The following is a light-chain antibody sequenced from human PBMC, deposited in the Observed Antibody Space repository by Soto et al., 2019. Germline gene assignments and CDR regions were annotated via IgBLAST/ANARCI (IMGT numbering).Light chain of an antibody. CDR1: RDVGSD. J-gene: IGKJ5*01. CDR2: AAS. CDR3: HQRQYWPPIT. Sequence: QMTQSPSSLSASVGEKIIITCRASRDVGSDVSWYQQKPGQAPKLLIYAASNLYTGVPSRFSGSRSGTEFTLTISSLEPEDFAVYYCHQRQYWPPITFGQGTRLEIK. V-gene: IGKV1-17*01.